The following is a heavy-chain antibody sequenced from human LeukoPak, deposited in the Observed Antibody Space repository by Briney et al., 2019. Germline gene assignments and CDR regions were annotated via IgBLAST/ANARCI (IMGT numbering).Heavy chain of an antibody. CDR2: IYYSGRN. CDR1: GGSISSSSYY. V-gene: IGHV4-39*07. CDR3: XRRSGWFYYFDY. D-gene: IGHD6-19*01. Sequence: CXVSGGSISSSSYYWGWIRQPRGKGREWIGSIYYSGRNYYNPSRKSELTTTEKTTKNQFFRKLRSVDAAKAAWYYXXRRSGWFYYFDYWGQGTLVTVSS. J-gene: IGHJ4*02.